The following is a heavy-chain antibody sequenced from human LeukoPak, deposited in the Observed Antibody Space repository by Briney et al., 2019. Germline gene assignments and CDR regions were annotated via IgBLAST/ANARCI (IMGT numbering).Heavy chain of an antibody. V-gene: IGHV4-34*01. D-gene: IGHD3-16*02. Sequence: PSETLSLTCAVYGGSFSGYYWSWIRQPPGKGLEWIGEINHSGSTNYNPSLKSRVTMSVDTSKNQFSLKLSSVTAADTAVYYCARSNYVWGSYRPRQSDAFDIWGQGTMATVSS. CDR1: GGSFSGYY. CDR2: INHSGST. CDR3: ARSNYVWGSYRPRQSDAFDI. J-gene: IGHJ3*02.